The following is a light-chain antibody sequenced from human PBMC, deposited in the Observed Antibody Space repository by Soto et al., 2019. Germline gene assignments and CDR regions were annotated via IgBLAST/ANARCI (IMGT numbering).Light chain of an antibody. J-gene: IGKJ1*01. CDR3: LQDFNYPWT. CDR2: SAS. Sequence: IQMTQSPSSLSASVGDRVTITCRASQGIRTDLGWYQQKPGRAPKLLIYSASSLQSGVPSRFTGTASGTDFTLTISSLQPEDFATYYCLQDFNYPWTFGQGTKVDIK. CDR1: QGIRTD. V-gene: IGKV1-6*01.